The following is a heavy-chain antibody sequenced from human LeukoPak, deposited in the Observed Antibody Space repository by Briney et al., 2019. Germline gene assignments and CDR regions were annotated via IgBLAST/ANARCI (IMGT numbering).Heavy chain of an antibody. CDR2: IIPIFGTA. CDR1: GGTFSSYA. Sequence: GASVNVSCKASGGTFSSYAISWVRQAPGQGLEWMGGIIPIFGTANYAQKFQGRVTMTRDMSTSTVYMELCRSRSEDTAVYYCAREGVDTTMANNWFDPWGQGTLVTVSS. V-gene: IGHV1-69*05. D-gene: IGHD5-18*01. CDR3: AREGVDTTMANNWFDP. J-gene: IGHJ5*02.